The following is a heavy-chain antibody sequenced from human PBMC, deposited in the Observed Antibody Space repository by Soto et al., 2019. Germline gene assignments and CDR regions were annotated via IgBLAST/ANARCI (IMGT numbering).Heavy chain of an antibody. CDR1: GGSISSGDYY. Sequence: PSETLSLTCTVSGGSISSGDYYWSWIRQPPGKGLEWIGYIYYSGSTYYNPSLKSRVTISVDTSKNQFSLKLSSVTAADTAVYYCARDAQAGTFDYWGQGTLVTVSS. D-gene: IGHD1-1*01. CDR3: ARDAQAGTFDY. J-gene: IGHJ4*02. CDR2: IYYSGST. V-gene: IGHV4-30-4*01.